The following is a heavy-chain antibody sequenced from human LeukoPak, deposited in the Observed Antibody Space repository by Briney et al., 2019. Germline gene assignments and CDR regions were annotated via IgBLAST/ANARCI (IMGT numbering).Heavy chain of an antibody. Sequence: GGSLRLSCAASGFTFSSYWIHWVRQAPGKGLVWVSRINSDGSSTSYADSVKGRFTISRDNAKNTLYLQMNSLRAEDTAVYYCAREGYSYGPLYFDYWGQGTLVTVSS. CDR1: GFTFSSYW. CDR2: INSDGSST. CDR3: AREGYSYGPLYFDY. D-gene: IGHD5-18*01. J-gene: IGHJ4*02. V-gene: IGHV3-74*01.